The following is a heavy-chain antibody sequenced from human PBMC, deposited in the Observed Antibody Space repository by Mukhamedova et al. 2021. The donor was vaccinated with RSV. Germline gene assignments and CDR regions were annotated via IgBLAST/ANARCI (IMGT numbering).Heavy chain of an antibody. CDR3: ANRDTAMVYYYYYGMDV. J-gene: IGHJ6*02. V-gene: IGHV4-39*01. Sequence: GGSTYYNPSLKSRVTISVDTSKNQFSLKLSSVTAADTAVYYCANRDTAMVYYYYYGMDVWGQGTTVTVSS. D-gene: IGHD5-18*01. CDR2: GGST.